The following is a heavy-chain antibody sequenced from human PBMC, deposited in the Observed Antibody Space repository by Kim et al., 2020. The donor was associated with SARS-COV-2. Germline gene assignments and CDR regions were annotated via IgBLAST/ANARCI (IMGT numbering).Heavy chain of an antibody. CDR2: VSGSGITT. Sequence: GGSLRLSCAASGFTFRNYVMSWVRQRPGKGLEWVSTVSGSGITTYYADSVKGRFTISRDNSKNTLLLQMNSPRADDTAIYYCAKGGNGTYYPFDSWGQGT. CDR3: AKGGNGTYYPFDS. D-gene: IGHD1-26*01. CDR1: GFTFRNYV. V-gene: IGHV3-23*01. J-gene: IGHJ4*02.